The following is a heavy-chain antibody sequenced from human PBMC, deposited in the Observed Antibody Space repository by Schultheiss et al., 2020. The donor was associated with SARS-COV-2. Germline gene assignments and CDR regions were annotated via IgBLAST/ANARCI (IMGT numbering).Heavy chain of an antibody. D-gene: IGHD5/OR15-5a*01. CDR2: IIPIFGTA. J-gene: IGHJ6*02. CDR1: GGTFSSYA. V-gene: IGHV1-69*06. Sequence: SVKVSCKASGGTFSSYAISWVRQAPGQGLEWMGGIIPIFGTANYAQKFQGRVTITADKSTSTAYMELSSLRSEDTAVYYCARTAANIYDFLDYYGIDVWGQGTTVTVSS. CDR3: ARTAANIYDFLDYYGIDV.